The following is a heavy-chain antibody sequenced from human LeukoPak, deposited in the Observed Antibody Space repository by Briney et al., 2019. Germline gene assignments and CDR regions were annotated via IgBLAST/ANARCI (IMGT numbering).Heavy chain of an antibody. CDR1: GFTFSSYW. V-gene: IGHV3-7*01. CDR3: ATFSYAGNAGGSAGS. J-gene: IGHJ5*02. CDR2: IKQDGSEK. D-gene: IGHD4-23*01. Sequence: PGGSLRLSCAASGFTFSSYWMSWVRQAPGKGLEWAANIKQDGSEKHYVDSVKGRFTISRDNAKNSLYLQMNSLRAEDTAVYYCATFSYAGNAGGSAGSWGQGTLVTVSS.